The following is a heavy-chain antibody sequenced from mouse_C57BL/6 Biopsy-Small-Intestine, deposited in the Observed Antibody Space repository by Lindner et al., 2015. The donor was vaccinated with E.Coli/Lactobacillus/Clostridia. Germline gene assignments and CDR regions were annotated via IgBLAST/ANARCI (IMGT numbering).Heavy chain of an antibody. Sequence: VQLQESGPVLVKPGASVKMSCKASGYTFTDYYMNWAKQSHGKSLEWIGVINPYNGGTSYNQKFKGKATLTVDKSSSTAYMELNSLTSEDSAVYYCARHYYGSSYYFDYWGQGTTLTVSS. V-gene: IGHV1-19*01. CDR3: ARHYYGSSYYFDY. CDR1: GYTFTDYY. J-gene: IGHJ2*01. D-gene: IGHD1-1*01. CDR2: INPYNGGT.